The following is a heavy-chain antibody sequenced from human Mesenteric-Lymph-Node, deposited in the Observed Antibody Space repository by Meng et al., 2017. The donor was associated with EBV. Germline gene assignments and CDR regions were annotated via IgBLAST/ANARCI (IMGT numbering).Heavy chain of an antibody. CDR2: IYYSGST. CDR1: DGSVSSGSYY. J-gene: IGHJ4*02. CDR3: ARLDRWELLRGLVY. D-gene: IGHD1-26*01. Sequence: QAQLQASGPGLVKPSETLSLTCTVSDGSVSSGSYYWSWIRQSPGKGLEWIGYIYYSGSTNYNPSLKSRVTISVDTSKNQFSLKLSSVTAADTAVYYCARLDRWELLRGLVYWGQGTLVTVSS. V-gene: IGHV4-61*01.